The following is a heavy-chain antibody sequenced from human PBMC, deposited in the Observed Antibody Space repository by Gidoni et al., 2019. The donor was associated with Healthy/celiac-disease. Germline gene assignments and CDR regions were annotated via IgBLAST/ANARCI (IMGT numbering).Heavy chain of an antibody. V-gene: IGHV3-23*04. Sequence: EVQLVESGGGLVQPGGSLRLSCAASGFTFSRYAMRWVRQAPGKGLEWVSAISGSGGSTYYADSVKGRFTISRDNSKNTLYLQMNSLRAEDTAVYYCAKDLGNYYGSGSYSEVYYFDYWGQGTLVTVSS. CDR3: AKDLGNYYGSGSYSEVYYFDY. J-gene: IGHJ4*02. CDR2: ISGSGGST. CDR1: GFTFSRYA. D-gene: IGHD3-10*01.